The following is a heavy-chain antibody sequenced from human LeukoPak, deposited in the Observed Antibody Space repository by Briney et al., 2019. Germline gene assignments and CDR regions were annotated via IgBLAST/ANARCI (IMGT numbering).Heavy chain of an antibody. Sequence: KASETLSLTCTVSGDSISSGAYYWSWIRQHRGKRLEWIGYIYYSGSTYYNPSLNSRGTISVDTSKNQFSLMLSSVTAADTAVYYCARGDNIAAAGTLDYWGQGTLVTVSS. J-gene: IGHJ4*02. V-gene: IGHV4-31*03. CDR3: ARGDNIAAAGTLDY. CDR1: GDSISSGAYY. D-gene: IGHD6-13*01. CDR2: IYYSGST.